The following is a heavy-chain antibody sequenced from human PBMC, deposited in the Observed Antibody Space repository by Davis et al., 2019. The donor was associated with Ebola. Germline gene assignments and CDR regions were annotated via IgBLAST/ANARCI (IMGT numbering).Heavy chain of an antibody. J-gene: IGHJ4*02. CDR2: IWYDGSNK. D-gene: IGHD6-13*01. CDR1: GFTFSSYG. CDR3: ARDPYWSSSWYVMGDDY. V-gene: IGHV3-33*01. Sequence: GESLKISCAASGFTFSSYGMHWVRQAPGKGLEWAAVIWYDGSNKYYADSVKGRFTISRDNAKNSLYLQMNSLRAEDTAVYYCARDPYWSSSWYVMGDDYWGQGTLVTVSS.